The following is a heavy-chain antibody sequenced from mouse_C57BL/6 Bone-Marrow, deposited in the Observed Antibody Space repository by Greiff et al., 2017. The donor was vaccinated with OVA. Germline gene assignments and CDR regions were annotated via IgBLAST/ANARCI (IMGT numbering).Heavy chain of an antibody. V-gene: IGHV5-6*01. D-gene: IGHD3-2*02. CDR3: ARQRQLRPLAY. CDR1: GFTFSSYG. J-gene: IGHJ3*01. CDR2: ISSGGSYT. Sequence: DVHLVESGGDLVKPGGSLKLSCAASGFTFSSYGMSWVRQTPDKRLEWVATISSGGSYTYYPDSVKGRFTISRDNAKNTLYLQMSSLKSEDTAMYYCARQRQLRPLAYWGQGTLVTVSA.